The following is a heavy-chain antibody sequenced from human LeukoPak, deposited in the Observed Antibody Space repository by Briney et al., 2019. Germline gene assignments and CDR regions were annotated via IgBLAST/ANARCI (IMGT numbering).Heavy chain of an antibody. CDR1: GGSISSYY. J-gene: IGHJ5*02. D-gene: IGHD2-21*02. CDR3: ARSRGVTGKDNWFDP. Sequence: SETLSLTCTVSGGSISSYYWSWIRKPPGKGLEWIGYIYYSGSTNYNPSLKSRVTISVDTSKNQFSLKLSSVTAADTAVYYCARSRGVTGKDNWFDPWGQGTLVTVSS. V-gene: IGHV4-59*01. CDR2: IYYSGST.